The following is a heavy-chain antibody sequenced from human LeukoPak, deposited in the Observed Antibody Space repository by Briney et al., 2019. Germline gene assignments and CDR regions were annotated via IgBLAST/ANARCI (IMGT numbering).Heavy chain of an antibody. D-gene: IGHD3-10*01. Sequence: AGGSLRPSCAASGFTFTDYYMSWIRQAPGKGLEWVSNISSSGSTIYYAVSVKGRFTISRDNAKNSLYLQMNSLRAEDTAVYYCATSFGELPTPFDYWGQGTLVTVSS. V-gene: IGHV3-11*01. CDR1: GFTFTDYY. CDR2: ISSSGSTI. CDR3: ATSFGELPTPFDY. J-gene: IGHJ4*02.